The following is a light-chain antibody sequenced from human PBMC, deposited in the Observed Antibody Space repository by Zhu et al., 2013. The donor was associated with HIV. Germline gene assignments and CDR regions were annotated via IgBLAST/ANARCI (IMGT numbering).Light chain of an antibody. Sequence: DVQMTQSPSSLSASVGDKITITCRASQSVRTHLSWYQQKPGKAPRLLIYGASTLQDGVPSRFRGGGSGTDFSLTISGLEPDDFGTYFCQQSANSPRTFGQGTRLDSK. CDR3: QQSANSPRT. J-gene: IGKJ5*01. V-gene: IGKV1-39*01. CDR1: QSVRTH. CDR2: GAS.